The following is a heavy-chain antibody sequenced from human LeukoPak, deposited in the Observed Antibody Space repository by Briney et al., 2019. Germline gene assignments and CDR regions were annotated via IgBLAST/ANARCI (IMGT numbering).Heavy chain of an antibody. CDR2: IYYSGSST. J-gene: IGHJ6*02. D-gene: IGHD1-26*01. CDR3: ARQGHKLTLVDYYGMDV. V-gene: IGHV4-61*09. CDR1: GGSISSGSYY. Sequence: SQTLSLTCTVSGGSISSGSYYWSWIRQPAGKGLEWIGYIYYSGSSTNYNPSLKSRVTISVDRSNNQFSLKLSSVTAADTAVYYCARQGHKLTLVDYYGMDVWGQGTTVTVSS.